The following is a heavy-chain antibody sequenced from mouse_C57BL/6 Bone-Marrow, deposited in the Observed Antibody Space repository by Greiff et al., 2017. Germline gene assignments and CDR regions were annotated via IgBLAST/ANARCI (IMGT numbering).Heavy chain of an antibody. V-gene: IGHV1-80*01. J-gene: IGHJ2*01. CDR3: AREGFFDY. CDR1: GYAFSSYW. CDR2: IYPGDGDT. Sequence: VQLQQSGAELVKPGASVKISCKASGYAFSSYWMHWVKQRPGKGLEWIGQIYPGDGDTNYNGKFKGKATLTADKSSSTAYMQLSSLTSEDSAVYFCAREGFFDYWGQGTTLTVSS.